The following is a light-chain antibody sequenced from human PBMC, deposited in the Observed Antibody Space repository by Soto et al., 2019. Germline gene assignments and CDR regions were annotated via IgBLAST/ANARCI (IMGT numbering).Light chain of an antibody. CDR2: KAS. V-gene: IGKV1-5*03. CDR3: QHYNSYSEA. J-gene: IGKJ1*01. Sequence: IQLTQSPSSLSASVGDRVTLTCRASLGISSYLAWYQQKPGKAPKVLIYKASTLKSGVPSRFSGSGSGTEFTLTISSLQPDDFATYYCQHYNSYSEAFGQGTKVDIK. CDR1: LGISSY.